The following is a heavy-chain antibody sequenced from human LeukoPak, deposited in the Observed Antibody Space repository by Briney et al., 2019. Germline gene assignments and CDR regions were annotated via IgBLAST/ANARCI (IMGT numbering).Heavy chain of an antibody. CDR3: ARRMAESYYDSSGYPSLGY. V-gene: IGHV1-2*02. D-gene: IGHD3-22*01. Sequence: GASVKVSCKASGYTFIGYYMHWVRQAPGQGLEWMGWINFDSGGTNYAQQFQGRVTMTRDTSISTAYMDLSRLTSDDTGVYYCARRMAESYYDSSGYPSLGYWGQGTLVTVSS. J-gene: IGHJ4*02. CDR1: GYTFIGYY. CDR2: INFDSGGT.